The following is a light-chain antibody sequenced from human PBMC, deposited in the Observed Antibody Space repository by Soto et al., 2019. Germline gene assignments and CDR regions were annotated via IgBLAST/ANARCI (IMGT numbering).Light chain of an antibody. Sequence: EIVMTLSPLSLPVTPGEPASISCKSSQSLLHSNGYNFLDWYLQKPGQSPRLLIYLGSNRASGVPDRFSGSGSGTDFTLKISRVEAEDVGVYYCMQALQTPRTFGQGTKVELK. J-gene: IGKJ1*01. CDR2: LGS. CDR1: QSLLHSNGYNF. V-gene: IGKV2-28*01. CDR3: MQALQTPRT.